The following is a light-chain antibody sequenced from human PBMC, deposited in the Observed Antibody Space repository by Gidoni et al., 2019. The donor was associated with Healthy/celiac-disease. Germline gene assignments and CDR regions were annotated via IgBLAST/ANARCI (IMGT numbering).Light chain of an antibody. Sequence: EILMTQSPATLSVSPGERATLSCRASQSVSSNLAWYQQKPGQAPRLLIYGASTRATGIPARFRGSGSGTEFTLTISSLQSEDFAVYYCQQYNNWLWTFGQGTKVEIK. J-gene: IGKJ1*01. CDR3: QQYNNWLWT. V-gene: IGKV3-15*01. CDR2: GAS. CDR1: QSVSSN.